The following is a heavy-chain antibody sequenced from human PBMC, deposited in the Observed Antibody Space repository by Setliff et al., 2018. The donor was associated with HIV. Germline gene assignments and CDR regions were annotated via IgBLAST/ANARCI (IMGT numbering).Heavy chain of an antibody. J-gene: IGHJ3*02. Sequence: GGSLRLSCAASGLTVSSGYINWVRQAPGRGLEWVSLIYTSGVTKYAESVKGRFTISRDNSKNTLYLQMNSLRPEDTSVYYCARTPSGGWWEGGVTFDIWGQGTMVTVSS. V-gene: IGHV3-66*02. D-gene: IGHD1-26*01. CDR2: IYTSGVT. CDR3: ARTPSGGWWEGGVTFDI. CDR1: GLTVSSGY.